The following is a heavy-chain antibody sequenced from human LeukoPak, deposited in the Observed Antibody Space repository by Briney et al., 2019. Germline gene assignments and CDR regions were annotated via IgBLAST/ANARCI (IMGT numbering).Heavy chain of an antibody. CDR3: AKVAYSSGQVDY. D-gene: IGHD6-19*01. V-gene: IGHV3-21*01. CDR1: GFTFSSYW. Sequence: PGGSLRLSCAASGFTFSSYWMNWVRQAPGKGLEWVSSISTGSSYIYYADSVKGRFTISRDNAKNSLYLQMNSLRAEDTAVYYCAKVAYSSGQVDYWGQGTLVTVSS. CDR2: ISTGSSYI. J-gene: IGHJ4*02.